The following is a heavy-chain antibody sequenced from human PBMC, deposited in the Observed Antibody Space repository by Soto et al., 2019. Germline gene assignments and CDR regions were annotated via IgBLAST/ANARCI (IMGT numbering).Heavy chain of an antibody. J-gene: IGHJ3*02. V-gene: IGHV1-69*08. D-gene: IGHD6-13*01. CDR1: GGTFSSYT. CDR2: IIPILGIA. CDR3: ARDVAGGAFDI. Sequence: QVQLVQSGAEVKKPGSSVKVSCKASGGTFSSYTISWVRQAPGQGLEWMGRIIPILGIANYAQKFQGRVTITADKSTSTGYMEQSSLRSEDTAVYYYARDVAGGAFDIWGQGTTVTVSS.